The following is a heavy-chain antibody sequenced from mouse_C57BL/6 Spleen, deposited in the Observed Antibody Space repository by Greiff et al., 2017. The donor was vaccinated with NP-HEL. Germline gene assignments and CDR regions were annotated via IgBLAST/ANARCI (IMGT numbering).Heavy chain of an antibody. CDR2: INPNYGTT. Sequence: EVKLVESGPELVKPGASVKISCKASGYSFTDYNMNWVKQSNGKSLEWIGVINPNYGTTSYNQKFKGKATLTVDQSSSTAYMQLNSLTSEDSAVYYCARGGDSSGYGAYWGQGTLVTVSA. D-gene: IGHD3-2*02. CDR3: ARGGDSSGYGAY. CDR1: GYSFTDYN. V-gene: IGHV1-39*01. J-gene: IGHJ3*01.